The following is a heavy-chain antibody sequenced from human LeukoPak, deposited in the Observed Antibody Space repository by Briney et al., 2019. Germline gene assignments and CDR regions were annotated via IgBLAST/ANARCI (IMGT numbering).Heavy chain of an antibody. CDR3: ARGGDVEMATTRDNWFDP. CDR1: GGSISSYY. D-gene: IGHD5-24*01. J-gene: IGHJ5*02. Sequence: SETLSLTCTVSGGSISSYYWSWIRQPPGKGLEWIGYIYYSGSTNYNPSLKSRVTISVDTSENQFSLKLSSVTAADTAVYYCARGGDVEMATTRDNWFDPWGQGTLVTVSS. CDR2: IYYSGST. V-gene: IGHV4-59*01.